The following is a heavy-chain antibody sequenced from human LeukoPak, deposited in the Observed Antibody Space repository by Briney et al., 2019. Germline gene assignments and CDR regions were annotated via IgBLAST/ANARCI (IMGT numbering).Heavy chain of an antibody. D-gene: IGHD2-15*01. CDR3: ASFQLGELGWSS. CDR1: GYTFTGYY. V-gene: IGHV1-2*02. CDR2: INPNGGGT. Sequence: ASVKVSCKASGYTFTGYYIHWVRQAPGQGLEWVGWINPNGGGTNYAQKFQGRVTMTRDTSISTAYMELSSLRSDDTAVYYCASFQLGELGWSSWGQGTLVTVSS. J-gene: IGHJ4*02.